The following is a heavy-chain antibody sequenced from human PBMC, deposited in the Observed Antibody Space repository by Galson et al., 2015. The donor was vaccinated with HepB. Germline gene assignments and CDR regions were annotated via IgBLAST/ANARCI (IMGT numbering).Heavy chain of an antibody. CDR2: IWYDGSNK. CDR3: ARLQLLPPDNYYYGMDV. D-gene: IGHD6-19*01. J-gene: IGHJ6*02. V-gene: IGHV3-33*08. CDR1: GFTFSSYG. Sequence: SLRLSCAASGFTFSSYGMHWVRQAPGKGLEWVAVIWYDGSNKYYADSVKGRFTISRDNSKNTLYLQMNSLRAADTAVYYCARLQLLPPDNYYYGMDVWGQGTTVTVSS.